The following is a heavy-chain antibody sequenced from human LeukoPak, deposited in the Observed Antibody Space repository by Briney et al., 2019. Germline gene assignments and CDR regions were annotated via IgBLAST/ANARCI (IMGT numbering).Heavy chain of an antibody. CDR1: GYSFTSYW. J-gene: IGHJ3*02. CDR3: ARHFSYYGILTGYYRVDAFDI. D-gene: IGHD3-9*01. V-gene: IGHV5-10-1*01. CDR2: IDPSDSYT. Sequence: PGESLRISCKGSGYSFTSYWISWVRQLPGKGLEWMGRIDPSDSYTNYSPSFQGHVTISADKSISTAYLQWSSLKASDTAMYYCARHFSYYGILTGYYRVDAFDIWGQGTMVTVSS.